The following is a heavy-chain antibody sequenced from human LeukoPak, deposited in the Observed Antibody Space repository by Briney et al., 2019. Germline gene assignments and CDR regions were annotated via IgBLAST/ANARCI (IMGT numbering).Heavy chain of an antibody. J-gene: IGHJ4*02. V-gene: IGHV3-30*02. CDR3: VTDPTTGYYITYFEY. CDR1: GFTLSNYG. D-gene: IGHD3-9*01. Sequence: GGSLRLSCAASGFTLSNYGISWVRQAPGKGLEWVAFMRNDGSKNFYADSVKGRFTISRDNSKNTLYLQMNSLRAEDTAVYYCVTDPTTGYYITYFEYWGRGILVTVSS. CDR2: MRNDGSKN.